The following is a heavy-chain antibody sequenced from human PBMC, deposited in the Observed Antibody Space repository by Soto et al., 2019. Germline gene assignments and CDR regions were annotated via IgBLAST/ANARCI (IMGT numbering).Heavy chain of an antibody. CDR3: ARAAKFGELYH. CDR2: IYVSGIN. Sequence: PSETLSLTCTVSGVSIRSYYWSWVRQSAGKGLEWIGRIYVSGINNYNPSLRSRVTMSEDTPKNQLSLTLTSVTAADTAIYYCARAAKFGELYHWGQGTPVTVSS. V-gene: IGHV4-4*07. D-gene: IGHD3-10*02. J-gene: IGHJ5*02. CDR1: GVSIRSYY.